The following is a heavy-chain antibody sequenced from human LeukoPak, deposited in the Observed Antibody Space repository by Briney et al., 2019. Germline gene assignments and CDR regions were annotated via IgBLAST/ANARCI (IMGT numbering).Heavy chain of an antibody. CDR2: ISGGGGST. V-gene: IGHV3-23*01. CDR3: AKDVTAVTTGASDY. Sequence: PGGSLRLSCAASGFTFSSYAMSWVRQAPGKWLEWVLAISGGGGSTYYADSVKGRFTISRDNSKNPLYLQMKRLRAEDTAVFFCAKDVTAVTTGASDYWGQGTLVTVSS. CDR1: GFTFSSYA. J-gene: IGHJ4*02. D-gene: IGHD4-17*01.